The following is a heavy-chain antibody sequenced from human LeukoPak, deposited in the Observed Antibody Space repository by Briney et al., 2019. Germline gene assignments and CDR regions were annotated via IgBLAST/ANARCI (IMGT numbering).Heavy chain of an antibody. D-gene: IGHD6-13*01. V-gene: IGHV7-4-1*02. CDR3: AREGSFDPFHYGMDV. CDR1: GYTFTSYA. CDR2: INTNTGNP. J-gene: IGHJ6*02. Sequence: ASVKVSCTASGYTFTSYAMNWVRQAPGQGLEWMGWINTNTGNPTYAQGFTGRFVFSLDTSVSTAYLQISSLKAEDTAVYYCAREGSFDPFHYGMDVWGQGTTVTVSS.